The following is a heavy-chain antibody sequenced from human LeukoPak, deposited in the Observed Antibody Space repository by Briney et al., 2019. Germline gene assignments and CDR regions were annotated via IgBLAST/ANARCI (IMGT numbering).Heavy chain of an antibody. V-gene: IGHV3-30-3*01. CDR2: ISYDGSNK. CDR1: GFTFSSYA. D-gene: IGHD6-19*01. CDR3: ASTTGYSSGWFDDY. J-gene: IGHJ4*02. Sequence: GGSLRLSCAASGFTFSSYAMHWVRQAPGKGLEWVAVISYDGSNKYYADSVKGRFTIFRDNSKNTLYLQMNSLRAEDTAVYYCASTTGYSSGWFDDYWGQGTLVTVSS.